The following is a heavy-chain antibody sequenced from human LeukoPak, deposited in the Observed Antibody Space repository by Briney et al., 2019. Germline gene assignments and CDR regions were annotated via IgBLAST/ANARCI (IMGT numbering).Heavy chain of an antibody. D-gene: IGHD2-15*01. CDR1: GYTFTSYG. CDR3: ARDCSGGSCPGYPYGMDV. V-gene: IGHV1-18*01. Sequence: ASVKVSCKASGYTFTSYGISWVRQAPGQGLEWMSWISAYNGNTNYAQKLQGRVTMTTDTSTSTAYMELRSLRSDDTAVYYCARDCSGGSCPGYPYGMDVWGQGTTVTVSS. CDR2: ISAYNGNT. J-gene: IGHJ6*02.